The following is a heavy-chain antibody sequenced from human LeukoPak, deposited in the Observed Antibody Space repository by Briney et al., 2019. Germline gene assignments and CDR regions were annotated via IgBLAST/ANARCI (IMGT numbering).Heavy chain of an antibody. CDR2: ISWNSGSI. CDR1: GFTFDDYA. CDR3: ARSFTPYGDYVPYYFDY. J-gene: IGHJ4*02. D-gene: IGHD4-17*01. V-gene: IGHV3-9*01. Sequence: GGSLRLSCAASGFTFDDYAMHWVRQAPGKGLEWVSGISWNSGSIGYADSVKGRFTISRDNAKNSLYLQMNSLRAEDTAVYYCARSFTPYGDYVPYYFDYWGQGTLVTVSS.